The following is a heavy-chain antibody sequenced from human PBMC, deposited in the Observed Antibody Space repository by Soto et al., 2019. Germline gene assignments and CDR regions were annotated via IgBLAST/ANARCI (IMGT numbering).Heavy chain of an antibody. V-gene: IGHV1-8*01. D-gene: IGHD6-13*01. CDR1: GYTFASHD. J-gene: IGHJ4*02. Sequence: ASVKVSCKASGYTFASHDINWVRQATGQGLEWVGWMNPSSGNTGYAQMFQGRVTMTVNTSITTAYMELSSLRSEDTAIYYCARAMRSAAGAYYFDSWGRGTLVTVSS. CDR3: ARAMRSAAGAYYFDS. CDR2: MNPSSGNT.